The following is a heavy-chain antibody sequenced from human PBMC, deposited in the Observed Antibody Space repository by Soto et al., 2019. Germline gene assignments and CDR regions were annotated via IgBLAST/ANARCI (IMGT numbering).Heavy chain of an antibody. CDR2: ISSSSSTI. V-gene: IGHV3-48*04. Sequence: GGSLRLSCAASGFTFSSYSMNWVRQAPGKGLEWVSYISSSSSTIYYADSVKGRFTISRDNAKNSLYLQMNSLRAEDTAVYYCASTNDYCYYGMDVWGQGTTVTVSS. J-gene: IGHJ6*02. CDR3: ASTNDYCYYGMDV. CDR1: GFTFSSYS. D-gene: IGHD2-8*01.